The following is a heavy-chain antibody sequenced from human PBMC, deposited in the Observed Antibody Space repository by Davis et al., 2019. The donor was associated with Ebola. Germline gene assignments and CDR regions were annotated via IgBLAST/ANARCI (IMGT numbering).Heavy chain of an antibody. CDR1: GFSFDDYG. CDR2: INGDGGST. V-gene: IGHV3-43*02. Sequence: GGSLRLSCAASGFSFDDYGMNWVRQVPGKGLEWVSLINGDGGSTYYADSVKGRFTISRDNSKNSLYLQMNSLRTEDTALYYCAKDLYGSGIDMWDAFDIWGQGTMVTVSS. D-gene: IGHD3-10*01. CDR3: AKDLYGSGIDMWDAFDI. J-gene: IGHJ3*02.